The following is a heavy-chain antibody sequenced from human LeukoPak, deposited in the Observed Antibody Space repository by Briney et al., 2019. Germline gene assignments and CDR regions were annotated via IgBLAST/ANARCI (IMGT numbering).Heavy chain of an antibody. J-gene: IGHJ4*02. V-gene: IGHV3-23*01. CDR1: GFTFSNYA. Sequence: GGSLRLSCAASGFTFSNYAMTWVRQAPGKGLEWVSSTGGSGDSTYYGDSVKGRFTISRDNSKNTLYLQMNSLRAEDTAVYYCAKGSGSSGYYPTIFDSWGQGTLVTVSS. D-gene: IGHD3-22*01. CDR2: TGGSGDST. CDR3: AKGSGSSGYYPTIFDS.